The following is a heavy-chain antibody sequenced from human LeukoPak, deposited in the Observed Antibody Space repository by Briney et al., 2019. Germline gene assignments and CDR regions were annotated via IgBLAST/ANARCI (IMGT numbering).Heavy chain of an antibody. CDR3: AREADNGDYPMNS. Sequence: GGSLRLSCAASGFTITNSWMHWVRHAPGKGVVWVSRISSGGSSLDYADSVKGRLTISRDIAKNTLYLQMSSLRPEDTAVYYCAREADNGDYPMNSWGQGTLVSVSS. CDR1: GFTITNSW. D-gene: IGHD4-17*01. J-gene: IGHJ4*02. CDR2: ISSGGSSL. V-gene: IGHV3-74*01.